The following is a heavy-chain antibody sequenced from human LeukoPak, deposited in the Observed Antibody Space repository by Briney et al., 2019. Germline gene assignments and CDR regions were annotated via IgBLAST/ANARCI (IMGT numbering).Heavy chain of an antibody. CDR2: IKQDGSEK. D-gene: IGHD6-6*01. J-gene: IGHJ6*03. CDR3: ARDFESQLVRYYYYMDV. Sequence: KSGGSLRLSCAGSGSSFSSNTMSWVRQAPGKGLEWVANIKQDGSEKYYEDSVKGRFTISRDNAKNSLYLQMNSLRAEDTAVYYCARDFESQLVRYYYYMDVWGKGTTVTVSS. CDR1: GSSFSSNT. V-gene: IGHV3-7*01.